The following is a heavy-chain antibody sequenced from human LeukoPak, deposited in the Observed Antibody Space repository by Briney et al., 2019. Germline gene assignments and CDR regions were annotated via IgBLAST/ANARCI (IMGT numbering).Heavy chain of an antibody. CDR3: ARDGSIAAAGGAFDY. Sequence: GGSLRLSCAASGFTFSSYEMNWVRQAPGKGLEWVSYISSSGSTIYYADSVKGRFTISRDNANNSLYLQMNSLRAEDTAVYYCARDGSIAAAGGAFDYWGQGTLVTVSS. CDR2: ISSSGSTI. V-gene: IGHV3-48*03. CDR1: GFTFSSYE. J-gene: IGHJ4*02. D-gene: IGHD6-13*01.